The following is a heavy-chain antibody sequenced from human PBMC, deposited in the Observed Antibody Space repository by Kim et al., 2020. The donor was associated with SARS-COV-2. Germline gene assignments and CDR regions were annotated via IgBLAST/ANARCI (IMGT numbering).Heavy chain of an antibody. Sequence: SVKVSCKASGGTFSSYAISWVRQAPGQGLEWMGGIIPIFGTANYAQKFQGRVTITADESTSTAYMELSSLRSEDTAVYYCAREGAAAGTPGSIPWNWFDPWGQGTLVTVSS. D-gene: IGHD6-13*01. CDR3: AREGAAAGTPGSIPWNWFDP. V-gene: IGHV1-69*13. J-gene: IGHJ5*02. CDR2: IIPIFGTA. CDR1: GGTFSSYA.